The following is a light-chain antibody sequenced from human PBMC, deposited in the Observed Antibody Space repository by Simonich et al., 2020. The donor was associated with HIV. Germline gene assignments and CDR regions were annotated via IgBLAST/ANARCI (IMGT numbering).Light chain of an antibody. J-gene: IGKJ3*01. CDR1: QSSLYSSNNKNY. Sequence: DIVMTQSPDSLAVSLVERATINCKSRQSSLYSSNNKNYLAWYQQKPGQPPKLIIYGASTREAGVPDRFSGSGSGTYFTLTISSLQAEDVAVYYCQQYYSIPLTFGPGTKVDIK. V-gene: IGKV4-1*01. CDR3: QQYYSIPLT. CDR2: GAS.